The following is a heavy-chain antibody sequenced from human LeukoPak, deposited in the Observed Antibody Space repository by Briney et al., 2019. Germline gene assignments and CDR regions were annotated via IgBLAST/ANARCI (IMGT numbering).Heavy chain of an antibody. Sequence: GGTLRLSCAASGFTFSSYWMSWVRQAPGKGREGVANIKQGGSEKYYVDSVKGRFPISRDNPKNSLYLQMNSLRAEDTAVYYCARERPRRYFDYWGQGTLVTVSS. V-gene: IGHV3-7*01. CDR2: IKQGGSEK. J-gene: IGHJ4*02. CDR1: GFTFSSYW. CDR3: ARERPRRYFDY.